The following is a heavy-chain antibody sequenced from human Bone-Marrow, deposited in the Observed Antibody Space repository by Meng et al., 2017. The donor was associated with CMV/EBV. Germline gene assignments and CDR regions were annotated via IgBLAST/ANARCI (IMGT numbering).Heavy chain of an antibody. V-gene: IGHV4-34*01. CDR2: INHSGST. CDR1: GAFGGYY. D-gene: IGHD6-13*01. Sequence: GAFGGYYWSWIRQPPGKGLEWSGEINHSGSTNYNPSLKSRVTISVDTSKNQFSLKLSSVTAADTAVYYCARRRIAAAGQRMRRWFDPWGQGTLVTVSS. CDR3: ARRRIAAAGQRMRRWFDP. J-gene: IGHJ5*02.